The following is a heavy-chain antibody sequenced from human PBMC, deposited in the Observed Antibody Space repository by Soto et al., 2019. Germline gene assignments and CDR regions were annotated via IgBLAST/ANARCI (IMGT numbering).Heavy chain of an antibody. V-gene: IGHV2-5*02. D-gene: IGHD3-10*01. J-gene: IGHJ4*02. Sequence: QITLKESGPTLVKPTQTLTLTCTFSGFSLSTSGVGVGWIRQPPGKALEWLALIYWDDDKRYSPSLKSRLTNTKDPSKNRVVLTMTNRDPVDTATYYCAHSIGFGEGWGGGFDYWGQGTLVTVSS. CDR3: AHSIGFGEGWGGGFDY. CDR1: GFSLSTSGVG. CDR2: IYWDDDK.